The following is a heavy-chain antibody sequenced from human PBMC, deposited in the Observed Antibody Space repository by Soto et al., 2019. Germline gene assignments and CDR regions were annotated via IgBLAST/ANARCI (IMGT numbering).Heavy chain of an antibody. J-gene: IGHJ5*02. CDR3: AKDLPITVTTGNWFDP. D-gene: IGHD4-17*01. CDR2: ISGSGGST. CDR1: GFTFSSYA. V-gene: IGHV3-23*01. Sequence: EVQLLESGGGLVQPGGSLRLSCAASGFTFSSYAMSWVRQAPGKGLEWVSAISGSGGSTYYADSVKGRFTISRDNXKXXLDRQMNSLRAEDTAVYYCAKDLPITVTTGNWFDPWGQGTLVTVSS.